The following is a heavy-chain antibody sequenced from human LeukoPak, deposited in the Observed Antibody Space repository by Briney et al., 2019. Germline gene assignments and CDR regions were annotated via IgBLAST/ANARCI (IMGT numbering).Heavy chain of an antibody. J-gene: IGHJ4*02. Sequence: GASVKVSCKASGYTFTTFGISWVRQAPGQGLEWMGWISAYNGNTNYAQKLQGRVTMTTDTSTSTAYMELRSLRSDDTAVYYCAREYCSRTSCYGVDYWGQGTLVTVSS. CDR1: GYTFTTFG. V-gene: IGHV1-18*01. CDR2: ISAYNGNT. D-gene: IGHD2-2*01. CDR3: AREYCSRTSCYGVDY.